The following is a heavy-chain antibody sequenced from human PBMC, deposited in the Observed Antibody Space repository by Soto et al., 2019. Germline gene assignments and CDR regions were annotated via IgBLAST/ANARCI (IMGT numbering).Heavy chain of an antibody. J-gene: IGHJ5*02. D-gene: IGHD6-19*01. CDR2: IWYDGSNT. CDR1: GFIFSSYG. CDR3: ASSAA. V-gene: IGHV3-33*01. Sequence: GGSLRLSCAASGFIFSSYGMHWVRQAQGKGLEWVAVIWYDGSNTYYADPVKGRFTISRDNSKNTLFLQMNSLRDEDTAVYYCASSAAWGRGTLVTVSS.